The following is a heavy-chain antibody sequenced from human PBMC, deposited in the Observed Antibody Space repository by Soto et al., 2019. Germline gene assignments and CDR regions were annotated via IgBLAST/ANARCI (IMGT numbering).Heavy chain of an antibody. Sequence: ASVKVSCKASGYTFTSYAMHWVRQAPGQRLEWMGWINAGNGNTKYSQKFQGRVTITRDTSASTAYMELSSLRSEDTAVYYCARDPPSNYDFWSGYNNWFDPWGQGTLVTVSS. CDR2: INAGNGNT. CDR1: GYTFTSYA. J-gene: IGHJ5*02. V-gene: IGHV1-3*01. D-gene: IGHD3-3*01. CDR3: ARDPPSNYDFWSGYNNWFDP.